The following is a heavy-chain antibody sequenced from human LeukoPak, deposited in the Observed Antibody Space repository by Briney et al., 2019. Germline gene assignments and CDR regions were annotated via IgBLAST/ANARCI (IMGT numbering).Heavy chain of an antibody. V-gene: IGHV3-7*01. CDR1: GFTVSSNY. CDR2: INQDGSDK. CDR3: ARIGGIVGATDAYDV. Sequence: AGGSLRLSCAASGFTVSSNYMSWVRQAPGRGLEWVANINQDGSDKYYVDSVKGRFTISRDNGMNSLYLQMNSLRAEDTAVYYCARIGGIVGATDAYDVWGQGTMVTVSS. J-gene: IGHJ3*01. D-gene: IGHD1-26*01.